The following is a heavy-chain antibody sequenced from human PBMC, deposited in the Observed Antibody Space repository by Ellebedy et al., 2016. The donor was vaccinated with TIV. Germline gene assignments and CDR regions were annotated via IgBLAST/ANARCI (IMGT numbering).Heavy chain of an antibody. CDR1: GGSITHYY. CDR3: ARRIRSDAPIAQENWFDP. D-gene: IGHD2-15*01. J-gene: IGHJ5*02. Sequence: SETLSLTXTVSGGSITHYYWNWIRQSPGKGLEWIGYYYSGSTDYNPSLTSRVTISIDTSKNQFSLKLTSVTAADTAVYYCARRIRSDAPIAQENWFDPWGQGTLVTVSS. CDR2: YYSGST. V-gene: IGHV4-59*12.